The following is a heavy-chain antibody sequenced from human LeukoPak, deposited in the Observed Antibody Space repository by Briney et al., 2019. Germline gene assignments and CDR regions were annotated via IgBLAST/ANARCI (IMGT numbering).Heavy chain of an antibody. CDR3: ARGDYSSSWKNWFDP. V-gene: IGHV4-34*01. CDR2: INHSGST. CDR1: GGSFSGYY. D-gene: IGHD6-13*01. J-gene: IGHJ5*02. Sequence: PSGTLSLTCAVYGGSFSGYYWSWIRQPPGKGLEWIGEINHSGSTNYNPSLKSRVTISVDTSKNQFSLKLSSVTAADTAVYYCARGDYSSSWKNWFDPWGQGTLVTVSS.